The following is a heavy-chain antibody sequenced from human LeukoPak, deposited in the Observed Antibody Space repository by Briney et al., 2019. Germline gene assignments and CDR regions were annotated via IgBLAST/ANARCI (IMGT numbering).Heavy chain of an antibody. CDR3: ARGHYGDYVPFDY. J-gene: IGHJ4*02. CDR2: ISSSSSTI. V-gene: IGHV3-48*01. D-gene: IGHD4-17*01. CDR1: GFTFSSYS. Sequence: GGSLRVSCAAAGFTFSSYSMNWVRQAPGKGLEWVSYISSSSSTIDFADSVKGRFTISRDTAKNSLYLRMNSLRAEDTAVYYCARGHYGDYVPFDYWGQGTLVTVSS.